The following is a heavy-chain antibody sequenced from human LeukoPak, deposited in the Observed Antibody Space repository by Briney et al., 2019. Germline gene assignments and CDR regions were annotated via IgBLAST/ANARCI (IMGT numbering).Heavy chain of an antibody. CDR1: TFIFSRYA. D-gene: IGHD3-10*01. CDR3: VKVMYLYGSGNYYGFDP. J-gene: IGHJ5*02. CDR2: ISPTGGTT. V-gene: IGHV3-23*01. Sequence: PGGSLRLSCAASTFIFSRYAMAWVRQAPGKGLEWVSYISPTGGTTNYADSVKGRFTISRDNSKNTVSLEMNSLRAEDTAVYYSVKVMYLYGSGNYYGFDPWGQGTLVTVSS.